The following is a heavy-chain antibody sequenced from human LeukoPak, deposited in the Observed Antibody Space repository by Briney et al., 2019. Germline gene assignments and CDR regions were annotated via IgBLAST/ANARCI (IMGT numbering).Heavy chain of an antibody. J-gene: IGHJ4*02. Sequence: PGGSLRLSCAASGFTFSSYAMSWVRQAPGKGLEWVSATSGSGGSTYYADSVKGRFTISRDNSKNTLYLQMNSLRAEDTAVYYCANQRASSSWPYFDYWGQGTLVTVSS. D-gene: IGHD6-13*01. CDR3: ANQRASSSWPYFDY. CDR2: TSGSGGST. CDR1: GFTFSSYA. V-gene: IGHV3-23*01.